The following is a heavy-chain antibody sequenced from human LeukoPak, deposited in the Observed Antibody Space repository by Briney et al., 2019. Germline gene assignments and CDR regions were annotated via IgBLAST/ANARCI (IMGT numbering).Heavy chain of an antibody. J-gene: IGHJ4*02. D-gene: IGHD4-17*01. CDR3: ASRGGTTVTTVDY. Sequence: PSETLSLTCTVSGGSINSRIYYWAWIRQSPGKGQEWIGTVYYSGSTYYNPSLKSRVTISVDTSKNQFSLKLSSVTAADTAVYYCASRGGTTVTTVDYWGQGTLVTVSS. CDR2: VYYSGST. V-gene: IGHV4-39*07. CDR1: GGSINSRIYY.